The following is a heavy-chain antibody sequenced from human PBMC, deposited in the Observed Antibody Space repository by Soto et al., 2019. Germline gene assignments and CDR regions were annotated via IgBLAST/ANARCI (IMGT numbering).Heavy chain of an antibody. CDR1: RGTFSSYA. J-gene: IGHJ4*02. CDR2: ILPIFGTA. V-gene: IGHV1-69*12. Sequence: QVQLVQSGAEVKKPGSSVKVSCKASRGTFSSYAISWVRQAPGQGLEWLGGILPIFGTADYAQKFQGRVTITANESTRTAYMELSRLRSEDTAVYYCARDGGHYYFYYWGQGTLVTVSS. D-gene: IGHD3-10*01. CDR3: ARDGGHYYFYY.